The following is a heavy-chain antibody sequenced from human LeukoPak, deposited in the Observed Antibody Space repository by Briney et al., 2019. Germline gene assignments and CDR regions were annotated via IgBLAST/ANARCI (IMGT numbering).Heavy chain of an antibody. Sequence: GGSLRLSCAASGFTLSSYRMNWVRQAPGKGLGWVSSISSSSSYIYYADSVKGRFTISRDNAKNSLYLQMNSLRAEDTAVYYCARRRQGLRTDYYYYYGMDVWGQGTTVTVSS. V-gene: IGHV3-21*01. D-gene: IGHD5-12*01. CDR2: ISSSSSYI. CDR1: GFTLSSYR. CDR3: ARRRQGLRTDYYYYYGMDV. J-gene: IGHJ6*02.